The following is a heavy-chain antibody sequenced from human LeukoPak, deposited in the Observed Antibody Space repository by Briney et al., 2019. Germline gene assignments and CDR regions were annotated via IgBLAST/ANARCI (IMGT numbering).Heavy chain of an antibody. CDR3: VRDWEGFNFDI. Sequence: SETLSLTCTVSGGSVSSYYWSWVRQPPGEGLEGIAYIYNTGSTNYNPSVKSRATISVDTSKNQFSLKLRSVTAADTAVYYCVRDWEGFNFDIWGQGTMVTVSS. CDR1: GGSVSSYY. J-gene: IGHJ3*02. V-gene: IGHV4-59*02. D-gene: IGHD1-26*01. CDR2: IYNTGST.